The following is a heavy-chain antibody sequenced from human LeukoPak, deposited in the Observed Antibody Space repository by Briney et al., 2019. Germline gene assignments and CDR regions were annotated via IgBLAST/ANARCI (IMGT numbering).Heavy chain of an antibody. D-gene: IGHD6-13*01. Sequence: ASVKVSCKASGGTFSSYAISWVRQAPGQGLEWMGGIIPIFGTANYAQKFQGRVTITADKSTSTAYMELSSLRSEDTAVYYCASTGYSSSRSGLDAFDIWGQGTMVTVSS. J-gene: IGHJ3*02. CDR1: GGTFSSYA. CDR3: ASTGYSSSRSGLDAFDI. CDR2: IIPIFGTA. V-gene: IGHV1-69*06.